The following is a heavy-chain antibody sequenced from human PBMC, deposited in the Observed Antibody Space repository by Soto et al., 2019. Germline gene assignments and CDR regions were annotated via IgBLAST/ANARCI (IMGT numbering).Heavy chain of an antibody. J-gene: IGHJ2*01. CDR2: IKQDGSEK. CDR3: ARDINYEGGGYYYGNWYFDL. D-gene: IGHD3-22*01. CDR1: GFTFSSYC. Sequence: EVQLVESGGGLAQPGGSLRLSCAASGFTFSSYCMSWVRQAPGKGLEWVANIKQDGSEKYYVDSVKGRFTISRDNAKNSLYLQMKSLRAVEAAVYYCARDINYEGGGYYYGNWYFDLWGHGTLVTVSS. V-gene: IGHV3-7*01.